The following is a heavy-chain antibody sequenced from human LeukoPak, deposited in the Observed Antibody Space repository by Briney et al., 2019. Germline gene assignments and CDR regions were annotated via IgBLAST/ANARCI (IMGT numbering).Heavy chain of an antibody. CDR2: IHPDGSAQ. V-gene: IGHV3-7*03. J-gene: IGHJ4*02. Sequence: GGSLRLSCAASGFTFSTNWMSWVRQAPGKGLEWVGNIHPDGSAQFPVDSVKGRFTISRDNAKNSLYLQMNSLRAEDTALYYCARLTSSSSYNDYWGQGTLVTVSS. CDR3: ARLTSSSSYNDY. CDR1: GFTFSTNW. D-gene: IGHD6-6*01.